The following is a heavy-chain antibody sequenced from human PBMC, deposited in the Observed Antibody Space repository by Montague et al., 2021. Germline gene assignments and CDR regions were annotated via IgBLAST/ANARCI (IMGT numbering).Heavy chain of an antibody. CDR1: GGSISSSSYY. Sequence: SETLSLTCSVSGGSISSSSYYWGWIHQPPGKGLEWIGSIYYSGSAYYNPSLKSRVTISVDTSKNQFSLKLSSVTAADTAMYYCARHQGRFGQLLDGMDAWGQGTTVTVSS. D-gene: IGHD3-10*01. J-gene: IGHJ6*02. CDR3: ARHQGRFGQLLDGMDA. CDR2: IYYSGSA. V-gene: IGHV4-39*01.